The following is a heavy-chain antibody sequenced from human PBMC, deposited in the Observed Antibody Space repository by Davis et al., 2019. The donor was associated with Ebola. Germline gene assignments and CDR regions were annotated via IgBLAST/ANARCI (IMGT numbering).Heavy chain of an antibody. V-gene: IGHV3-23*01. CDR2: ISGSGGST. J-gene: IGHJ4*02. Sequence: GESLKISCAASGFTFSSYAMSWVRQAPGKGLEWVSAISGSGGSTYYADSVKGRFTISRDNSKNTLYLQMNSLRAEDTAVYYCASGIFGVAPYWGQGTLVTVSS. CDR1: GFTFSSYA. D-gene: IGHD3-3*01. CDR3: ASGIFGVAPY.